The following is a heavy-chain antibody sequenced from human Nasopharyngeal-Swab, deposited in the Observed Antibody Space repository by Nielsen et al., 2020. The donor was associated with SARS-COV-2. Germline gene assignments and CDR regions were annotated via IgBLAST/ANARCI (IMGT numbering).Heavy chain of an antibody. J-gene: IGHJ6*03. CDR1: GVSFSGYH. CDR3: ARVNNGGGIVPASYSFFMDV. V-gene: IGHV4-34*01. D-gene: IGHD2-2*01. CDR2: ITRSGNT. Sequence: SETLSLTCSLNGVSFSGYHWGWIRQSPGKRLEWIGDITRSGNTNYNPALKSRVIMSVATSKDECSLKLTSVTAADTAIYFCARVNNGGGIVPASYSFFMDVWGKGTSVAVSS.